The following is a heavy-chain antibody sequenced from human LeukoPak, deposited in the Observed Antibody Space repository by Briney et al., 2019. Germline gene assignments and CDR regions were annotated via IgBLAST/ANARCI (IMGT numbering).Heavy chain of an antibody. CDR2: ISDSGGRT. J-gene: IGHJ3*02. D-gene: IGHD3-3*01. CDR1: GLTFSTYA. CDR3: VMEGFGM. Sequence: TGGSLRLSCAASGLTFSTYAINWVRQAPGKGLEWVSIISDSGGRTNYVDSVKGRFTISRDKPKNMVYLQMNSLRPEDTALYYCVMEGFGMWGQGTMITVSS. V-gene: IGHV3-23*01.